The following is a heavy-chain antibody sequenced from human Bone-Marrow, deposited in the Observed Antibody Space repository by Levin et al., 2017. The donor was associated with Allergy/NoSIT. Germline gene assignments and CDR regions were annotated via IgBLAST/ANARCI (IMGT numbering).Heavy chain of an antibody. J-gene: IGHJ5*02. CDR2: IKGKAAGGTT. CDR3: TTSDPLSNYNYFGP. D-gene: IGHD2/OR15-2a*01. CDR1: GFTLTNAW. V-gene: IGHV3-15*07. Sequence: SCAASGFTLTNAWMNWVRQAPGKGLEWVGRIKGKAAGGTTAYAAPVKGRFTVSRDDSQNTVYLQMNSLQDEDTAIYYCTTSDPLSNYNYFGPWGKGTLVTVSS.